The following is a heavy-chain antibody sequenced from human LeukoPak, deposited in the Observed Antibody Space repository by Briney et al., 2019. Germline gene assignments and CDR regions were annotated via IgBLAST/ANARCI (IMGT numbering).Heavy chain of an antibody. CDR3: SGTYDSSGYYTGY. V-gene: IGHV3-23*01. J-gene: IGHJ4*02. Sequence: PGGSLRLSCAASGFTFSSYAMSWVRQAPGKGLEWVSAISGSGGSTYYADSVKGRFTISRDNSKNTLYLQMNSLRAEDTAVYYCSGTYDSSGYYTGYWGQGTVVTVSS. CDR1: GFTFSSYA. CDR2: ISGSGGST. D-gene: IGHD3-22*01.